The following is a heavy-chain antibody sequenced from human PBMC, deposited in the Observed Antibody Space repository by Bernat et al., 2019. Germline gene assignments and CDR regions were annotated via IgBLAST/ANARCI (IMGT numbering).Heavy chain of an antibody. V-gene: IGHV1-18*01. CDR3: AREVAVAGTYYYYGMDV. Sequence: QVQLVQSGAEVKKPGASVKVSCKASGYTFTSYGISWVRQAPGQGLEWMGWISAYNGNTNYAQKLQGRVTMTTDTSTSTAYMELSSLRSDDTAVYYCAREVAVAGTYYYYGMDVWGQGTTVTVSS. CDR1: GYTFTSYG. CDR2: ISAYNGNT. D-gene: IGHD6-19*01. J-gene: IGHJ6*02.